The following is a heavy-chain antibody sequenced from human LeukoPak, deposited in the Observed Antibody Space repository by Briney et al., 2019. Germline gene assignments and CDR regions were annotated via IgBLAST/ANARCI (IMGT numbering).Heavy chain of an antibody. V-gene: IGHV3-43*02. J-gene: IGHJ4*02. Sequence: GGSLRLSCAASGFTFDDYAMHWVRQAPGKGLEWVSLISGDGGSTYYADSVKGRFTISRDNSKNSLYLQMNSLRAEDTAVYYCAKWAVSGRGFDYWGQGTLVTVSS. CDR2: ISGDGGST. D-gene: IGHD6-19*01. CDR1: GFTFDDYA. CDR3: AKWAVSGRGFDY.